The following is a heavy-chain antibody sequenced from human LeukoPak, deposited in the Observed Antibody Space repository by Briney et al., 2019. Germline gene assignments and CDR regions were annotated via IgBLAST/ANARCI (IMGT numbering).Heavy chain of an antibody. CDR3: ARGCSSTTCSWPFDY. D-gene: IGHD2-2*01. CDR2: MSPNSGNT. CDR1: GYTFTSYD. Sequence: ASVKVSCKASGYTFTSYDIHWVRQATGQGLEWMGWMSPNSGNTVYAQKFQGRVTMTRNTSISTAYMELSSLSSEDTAVYYCARGCSSTTCSWPFDYWGQGTLVTVSS. V-gene: IGHV1-8*01. J-gene: IGHJ4*02.